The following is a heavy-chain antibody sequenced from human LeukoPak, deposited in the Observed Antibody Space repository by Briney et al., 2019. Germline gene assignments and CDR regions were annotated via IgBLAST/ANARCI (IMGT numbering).Heavy chain of an antibody. D-gene: IGHD3-9*01. V-gene: IGHV1-46*01. CDR1: GYTFTSYY. Sequence: ASVKVSCKASGYTFTSYYMHWVRQAPGQGLEWMGIINPSGGSTSYAQKFQGRVTMTRGMSTSTVYMELSSLRSEDTAVYYCARFYDILTGYDAFDIWGQGTMVTVSS. J-gene: IGHJ3*02. CDR2: INPSGGST. CDR3: ARFYDILTGYDAFDI.